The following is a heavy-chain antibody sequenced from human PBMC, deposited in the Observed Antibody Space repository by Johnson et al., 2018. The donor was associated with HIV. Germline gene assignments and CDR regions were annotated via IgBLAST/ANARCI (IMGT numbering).Heavy chain of an antibody. V-gene: IGHV3-23*04. J-gene: IGHJ3*02. CDR2: ISGSGGST. D-gene: IGHD2-15*01. Sequence: EVQLVESGGGVVQPGRSLRASCAASGFGFSRYVMHWVRQAPGKGLEWVSAISGSGGSTYYADSVKGRFTISRANSKNTLYLQMNSLRAEDTAVYYCAKDGGRLRTDAFDIWGQGTMVTVSS. CDR1: GFGFSRYV. CDR3: AKDGGRLRTDAFDI.